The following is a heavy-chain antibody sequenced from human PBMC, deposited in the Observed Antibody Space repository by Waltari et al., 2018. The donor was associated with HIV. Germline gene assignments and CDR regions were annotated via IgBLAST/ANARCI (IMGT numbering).Heavy chain of an antibody. Sequence: EVQLVESGGGLVKPGGSLRLSCAASGFTFSSYSMNWVRQAPGKGLGWVSSISSSSYISYADAVKGRFTISRDNAKNSLYLQMNSLRAEDTAVYYCARGTWSYYDSSGSYWGQGTLVTVSS. V-gene: IGHV3-21*01. CDR2: ISSSSYI. CDR1: GFTFSSYS. D-gene: IGHD3-22*01. CDR3: ARGTWSYYDSSGSY. J-gene: IGHJ4*02.